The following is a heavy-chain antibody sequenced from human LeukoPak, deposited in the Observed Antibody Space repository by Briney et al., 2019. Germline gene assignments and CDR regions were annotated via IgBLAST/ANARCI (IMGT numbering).Heavy chain of an antibody. V-gene: IGHV1-24*01. D-gene: IGHD3-10*01. CDR3: ATNYGSESYCFDY. Sequence: ASVKVSCKVSGYTLTELSMHWVRQAPGKGLEWMGGFDPEDGETIYTQKFQGRVTMTEDTSTDTAYMELSSLRSEDTAVYYCATNYGSESYCFDYWGQGTLVTVSS. CDR1: GYTLTELS. CDR2: FDPEDGET. J-gene: IGHJ4*02.